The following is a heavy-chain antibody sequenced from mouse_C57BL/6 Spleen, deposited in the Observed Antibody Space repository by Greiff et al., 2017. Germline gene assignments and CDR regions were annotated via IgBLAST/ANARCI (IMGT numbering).Heavy chain of an antibody. Sequence: VQLQQSGPELVKPGASVKISCKASGYSFTDYNMNWVKQSNGKSLEWIGVINPNYGTTSYNQKFKGKATLTVDQSSSTAYMQLNRLTSEDSAVYYCASPPTVVATDYAMDYWGQGTSVTVSS. J-gene: IGHJ4*01. V-gene: IGHV1-39*01. CDR1: GYSFTDYN. D-gene: IGHD1-1*01. CDR3: ASPPTVVATDYAMDY. CDR2: INPNYGTT.